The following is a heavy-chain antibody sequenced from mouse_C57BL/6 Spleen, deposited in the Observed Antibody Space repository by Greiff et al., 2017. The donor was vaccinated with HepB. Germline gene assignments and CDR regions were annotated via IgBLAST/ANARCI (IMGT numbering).Heavy chain of an antibody. V-gene: IGHV1-59*01. J-gene: IGHJ1*03. CDR2: IDPSDSYT. CDR3: ARGPTYFDV. CDR1: GYTFTSYW. Sequence: QVQLKQPGAELVRPGTSVKLSCKASGYTFTSYWMHWVKQRPGQGLEWIGVIDPSDSYTNYNQKFKGKATLTVDTSSSTAYMQLSSLTSEDSAVYYCARGPTYFDVWGTGTTVTVSS.